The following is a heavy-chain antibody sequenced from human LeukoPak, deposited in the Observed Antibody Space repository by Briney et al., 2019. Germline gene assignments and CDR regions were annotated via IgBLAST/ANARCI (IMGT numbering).Heavy chain of an antibody. CDR3: ARVLANWFDP. Sequence: ASVKVSCKASGYTFTSYDINWVRQATGQGLEWMGWMNPNSGNTGYAQKLQGRVTMTTDTSTSTAYMELRSLRSDDTAVYYCARVLANWFDPWGQGTLVTVSS. J-gene: IGHJ5*02. CDR2: MNPNSGNT. D-gene: IGHD2-15*01. CDR1: GYTFTSYD. V-gene: IGHV1-8*01.